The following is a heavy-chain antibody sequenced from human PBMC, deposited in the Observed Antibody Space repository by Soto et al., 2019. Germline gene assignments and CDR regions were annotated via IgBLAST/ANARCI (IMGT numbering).Heavy chain of an antibody. V-gene: IGHV3-15*01. Sequence: GGSLRLSCAASGFTFSNAWMSWVRQAPGKGLEWVGRIKSKTDGGTTDYAAPVKGRFTISRDDSKNTLYLQMNSLKTEDTAVYYCTTAAAVAGTGGDYWGQGTLVTVSS. CDR1: GFTFSNAW. CDR3: TTAAAVAGTGGDY. D-gene: IGHD6-19*01. CDR2: IKSKTDGGTT. J-gene: IGHJ4*02.